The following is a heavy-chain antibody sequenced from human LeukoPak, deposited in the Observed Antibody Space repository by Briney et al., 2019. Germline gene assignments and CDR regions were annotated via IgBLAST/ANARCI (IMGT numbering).Heavy chain of an antibody. CDR1: GFTFSSYG. Sequence: GGSLRLSCAASGFTFSSYGMHWVRQAPGKGLEWVAFIRYDGSNKYYADSVKGRFTISRDNPKNTLYLQMNSLRAEDTAVYYCAKDATYYDFWSGYPRPDYWGQGTLVTVSS. V-gene: IGHV3-30*02. CDR3: AKDATYYDFWSGYPRPDY. J-gene: IGHJ4*02. D-gene: IGHD3-3*01. CDR2: IRYDGSNK.